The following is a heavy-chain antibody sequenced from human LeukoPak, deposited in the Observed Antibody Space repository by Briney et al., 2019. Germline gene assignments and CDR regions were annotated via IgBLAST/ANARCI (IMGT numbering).Heavy chain of an antibody. CDR1: GGSISSYY. Sequence: PETLSLTCTVSGGSISSYYWSWIRQPPGKGLEWIGYIYYSGSTNYNPSLKSRVTISVDTSKNQFSLKLSSVTAADAAVYYCARIGGYSGYDLSNYFDYWGQGTLVTVSS. CDR3: ARIGGYSGYDLSNYFDY. J-gene: IGHJ4*02. CDR2: IYYSGST. V-gene: IGHV4-59*08. D-gene: IGHD5-12*01.